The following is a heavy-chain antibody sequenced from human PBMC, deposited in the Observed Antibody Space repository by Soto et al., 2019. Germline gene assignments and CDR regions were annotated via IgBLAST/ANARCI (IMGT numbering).Heavy chain of an antibody. D-gene: IGHD6-13*01. V-gene: IGHV3-20*04. CDR2: INGNGGST. Sequence: GGSLRLSCAVSRITFKECGMSWVRQTPGKGLQWVAGINGNGGSTGYADSVKGRFTISRDNAKKSLYLQMSSLRAEDTALYYCVREDFRAAVSLLYFENWGQGTQVNVS. J-gene: IGHJ4*02. CDR1: RITFKECG. CDR3: VREDFRAAVSLLYFEN.